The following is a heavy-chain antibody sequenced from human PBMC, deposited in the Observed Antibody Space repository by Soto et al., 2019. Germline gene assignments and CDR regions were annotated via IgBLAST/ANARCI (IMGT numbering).Heavy chain of an antibody. Sequence: TSETLSLTCSFSGGSIRSGGYYWSWIRQHPGKGLEWIGYIYYSGSTYYNPSLKSRVTISVDTSKNQFSLKLSSVTAADTAVYYCARVNYYDSSGYYYHDNYYGMDVWGQGTTVTVSS. V-gene: IGHV4-31*03. CDR1: GGSIRSGGYY. CDR3: ARVNYYDSSGYYYHDNYYGMDV. D-gene: IGHD3-22*01. CDR2: IYYSGST. J-gene: IGHJ6*02.